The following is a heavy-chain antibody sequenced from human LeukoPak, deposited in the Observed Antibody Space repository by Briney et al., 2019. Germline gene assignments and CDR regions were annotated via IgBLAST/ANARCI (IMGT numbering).Heavy chain of an antibody. D-gene: IGHD3-9*01. V-gene: IGHV3-66*01. CDR1: GFTVSSNY. CDR2: IYSGGST. CDR3: ARGMRYFDWLSTNAFDI. Sequence: GGSLRLSCAASGFTVSSNYMSWVRQAPGKGLEWVSVIYSGGSTYYADSVKGRFTISRDNSKNTLYLQTNSLRAEDTAVYYCARGMRYFDWLSTNAFDIWGQGTMVTVSS. J-gene: IGHJ3*02.